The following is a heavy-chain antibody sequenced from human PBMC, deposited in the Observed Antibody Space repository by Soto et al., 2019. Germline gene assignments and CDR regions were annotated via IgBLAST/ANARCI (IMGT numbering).Heavy chain of an antibody. V-gene: IGHV1-69*01. D-gene: IGHD4-17*01. CDR1: GGTFSSYA. J-gene: IGHJ3*02. CDR3: AREGDYGNAFDI. CDR2: IIPIFGTA. Sequence: QVQLAQSGAEVKKTGSSVKVSCKASGGTFSSYAISWVRQAPGQGLEWMGGIIPIFGTANYAQKFQGRVTTTADESTSPAYMELSSLRSEDTAVYYCAREGDYGNAFDIWGQGTMVTVSS.